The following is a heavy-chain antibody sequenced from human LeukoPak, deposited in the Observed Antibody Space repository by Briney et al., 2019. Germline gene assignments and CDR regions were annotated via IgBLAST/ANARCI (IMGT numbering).Heavy chain of an antibody. Sequence: ASVKVSCKASGYTFTGYYMHWVRQAPGQGLEWMGIINPSGGSTSYAQKFQGRVTMTRDTSTSTVYMELSSLRSEDTAVYYCARDNSSGYFRMNWFDPWGQGTLVTVSS. CDR3: ARDNSSGYFRMNWFDP. CDR2: INPSGGST. CDR1: GYTFTGYY. D-gene: IGHD3-22*01. V-gene: IGHV1-46*03. J-gene: IGHJ5*02.